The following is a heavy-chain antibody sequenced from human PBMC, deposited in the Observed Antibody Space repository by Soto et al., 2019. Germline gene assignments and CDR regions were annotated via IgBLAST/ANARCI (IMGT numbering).Heavy chain of an antibody. D-gene: IGHD3-10*01. CDR2: ISAYNGNT. J-gene: IGHJ5*02. V-gene: IGHV1-18*01. Sequence: QVQLVQSGAEVKKPGASVKVSCKASGYTFTSYGISWVRQAPGQGLEWMGWISAYNGNTNYAQKLQGRVTMTTDTSTSTAYMELRSLRSDDTAVDYCARDLRPYYYGSGSPFDPWGQGTLVTVSS. CDR3: ARDLRPYYYGSGSPFDP. CDR1: GYTFTSYG.